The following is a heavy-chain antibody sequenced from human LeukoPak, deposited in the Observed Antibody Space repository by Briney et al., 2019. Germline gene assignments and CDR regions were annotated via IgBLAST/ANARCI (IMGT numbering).Heavy chain of an antibody. CDR1: GYTFTSYG. CDR2: ISAYNGNT. D-gene: IGHD3-10*01. J-gene: IGHJ4*02. V-gene: IGHV1-18*01. CDR3: ARVYSTNYYGSGDRPFLFDY. Sequence: GASVKVSCKASGYTFTSYGISWVRQAPGQGLEWMGWISAYNGNTNYAQKLQGRVTMTTDTSTSTAYMELTSLRSDDTAVYYCARVYSTNYYGSGDRPFLFDYWGQGTVVTVSS.